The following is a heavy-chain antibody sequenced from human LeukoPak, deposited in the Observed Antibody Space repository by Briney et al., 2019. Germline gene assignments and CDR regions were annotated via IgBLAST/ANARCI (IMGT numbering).Heavy chain of an antibody. J-gene: IGHJ5*02. CDR2: IRPTDGTT. V-gene: IGHV3-48*01. CDR3: VRGQTSLDNWFDP. CDR1: GFTFSNYG. Sequence: GGSLRLSCEASGFTFSNYGMNWVRQAPGRGLEWVSYIRPTDGTTHYTDAVEGRFTISRDNVKNSLSLQMTSLRVDDSAIYYCVRGQTSLDNWFDPWGQGTLVIVSS.